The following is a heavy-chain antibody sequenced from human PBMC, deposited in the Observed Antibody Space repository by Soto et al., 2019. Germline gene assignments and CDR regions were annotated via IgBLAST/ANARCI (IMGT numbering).Heavy chain of an antibody. Sequence: QVQLVQSGPEVKRPGASVKVSCKPSGYTFTSYGISWVRQPPGQGLEWMGWISAHNGNTNYAQKVQGRVTMTTDTSTSTAYMELTSLRSDDTAVYYWARSWYSTTRYFDFWGRGTLVTVSS. CDR3: ARSWYSTTRYFDF. D-gene: IGHD1-26*01. CDR1: GYTFTSYG. CDR2: ISAHNGNT. J-gene: IGHJ2*01. V-gene: IGHV1-18*01.